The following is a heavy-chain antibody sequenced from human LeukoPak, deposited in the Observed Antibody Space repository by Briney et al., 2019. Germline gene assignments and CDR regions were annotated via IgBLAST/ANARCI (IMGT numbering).Heavy chain of an antibody. CDR2: ISGSGGST. J-gene: IGHJ3*02. CDR3: AQGQWGSYHLWDAFDI. D-gene: IGHD3-16*01. CDR1: GFTFSSYA. Sequence: GGSLRLSCAASGFTFSSYAMSWVRQAPGEGLEWVSAISGSGGSTYYADSVKGRFTISRDNSKNTLYLQMNSLRAEDTAVYYCAQGQWGSYHLWDAFDIWGQGTMVTVSS. V-gene: IGHV3-23*01.